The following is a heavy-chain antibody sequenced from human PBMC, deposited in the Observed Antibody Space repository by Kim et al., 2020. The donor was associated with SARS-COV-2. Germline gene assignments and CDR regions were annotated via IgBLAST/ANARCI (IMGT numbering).Heavy chain of an antibody. Sequence: SETLSLTCAVYGGSFSGYYWSWIRQPPGKGLEWIGEINHSGSTNYNPSLKSRVTISVDTSKNQFSLKLSSVTAADTAVYYCARGPPGGYYWGQGTLVTVS. CDR1: GGSFSGYY. CDR2: INHSGST. CDR3: ARGPPGGYY. J-gene: IGHJ4*02. D-gene: IGHD1-26*01. V-gene: IGHV4-34*01.